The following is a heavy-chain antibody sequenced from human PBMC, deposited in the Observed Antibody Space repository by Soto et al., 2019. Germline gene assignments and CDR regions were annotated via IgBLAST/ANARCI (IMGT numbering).Heavy chain of an antibody. J-gene: IGHJ5*02. CDR1: GFTFSSYS. Sequence: EVQLVESGGGLVKPGGSLRLSCAASGFTFSSYSMNWVRQAPGKGLEWVSSISSSSSYIYYADSVKGRFTISRDNAKNSLYLQMNSLRAEDTAVYYCATEVVPAATAGDPWGQGTLVTVSS. D-gene: IGHD2-2*01. V-gene: IGHV3-21*01. CDR2: ISSSSSYI. CDR3: ATEVVPAATAGDP.